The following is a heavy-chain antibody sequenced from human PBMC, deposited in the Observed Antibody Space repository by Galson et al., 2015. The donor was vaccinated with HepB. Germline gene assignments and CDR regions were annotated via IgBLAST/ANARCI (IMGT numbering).Heavy chain of an antibody. CDR3: ARLQSSIAVAGDY. J-gene: IGHJ4*02. V-gene: IGHV5-10-1*01. D-gene: IGHD6-19*01. Sequence: QSGAEVKKPGGSLTISCTASGYTFTNYWISWVRQMPGKGLEWMGRIDPTDSYTNYRPSFQGHVTISADKSTSTAFLHWSSLQASDTAVYYCARLQSSIAVAGDYWGQGTLITVSS. CDR2: IDPTDSYT. CDR1: GYTFTNYW.